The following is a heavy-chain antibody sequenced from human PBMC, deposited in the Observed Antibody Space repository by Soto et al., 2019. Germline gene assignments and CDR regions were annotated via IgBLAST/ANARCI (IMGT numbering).Heavy chain of an antibody. Sequence: GGSLRLSCAASGFTFSSYSMNWVRQAPGKGLEWVSYISSSSSTIYYADSVKGRFTISRDNAKNSLYLQMNSLRAEDTAVYYCARTYSSGWYAYYFDYWGQGTLVTVSS. CDR1: GFTFSSYS. J-gene: IGHJ4*02. D-gene: IGHD6-19*01. CDR3: ARTYSSGWYAYYFDY. V-gene: IGHV3-48*01. CDR2: ISSSSSTI.